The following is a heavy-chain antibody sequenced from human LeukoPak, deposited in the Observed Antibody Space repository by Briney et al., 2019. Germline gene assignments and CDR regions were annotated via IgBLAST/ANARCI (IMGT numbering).Heavy chain of an antibody. J-gene: IGHJ4*02. CDR1: GFIFSDYF. Sequence: GGSLRLSCAASGFIFSDYFMDWVRQAPGKGLEWVSAISGSGGSTYYADSVKGRFTISRDNSKNTLYLQMNSLRAEDTAVYYCAKGGTSSSGYWGQGTLVTVSS. CDR2: ISGSGGST. CDR3: AKGGTSSSGY. V-gene: IGHV3-23*01. D-gene: IGHD3-22*01.